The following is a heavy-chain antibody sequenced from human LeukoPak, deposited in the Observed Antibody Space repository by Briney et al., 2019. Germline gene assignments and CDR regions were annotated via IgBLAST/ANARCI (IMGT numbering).Heavy chain of an antibody. CDR2: IYYSGST. D-gene: IGHD2-21*01. J-gene: IGHJ4*02. V-gene: IGHV4-39*07. CDR1: GGSVSSSSYY. CDR3: ARGVVIAPQTFDY. Sequence: SETLSLTCTVSGGSVSSSSYYWGWIRQPPGKGLEWIGSIYYSGSTYYNPSLKSRVTISVDTSKNQFSLKLSSVAAADTAVYYCARGVVIAPQTFDYWGQGTLVTVSS.